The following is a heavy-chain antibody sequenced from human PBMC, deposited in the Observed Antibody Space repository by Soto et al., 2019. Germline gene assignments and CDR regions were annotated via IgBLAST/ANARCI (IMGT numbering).Heavy chain of an antibody. Sequence: GGSLRLSCAASGFTFSSYGMHWVRPAPGKGLEWVAVISYDGSNKYYADSVKGRFTISRDNSKNTLYLQMNSLRAEDTAVYYCAKDQRGYSGYVRYWGQGTLVTVSS. CDR1: GFTFSSYG. CDR2: ISYDGSNK. J-gene: IGHJ4*02. CDR3: AKDQRGYSGYVRY. V-gene: IGHV3-30*18. D-gene: IGHD5-12*01.